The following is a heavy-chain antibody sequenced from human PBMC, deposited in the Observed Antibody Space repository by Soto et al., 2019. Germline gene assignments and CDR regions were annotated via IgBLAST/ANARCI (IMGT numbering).Heavy chain of an antibody. Sequence: ASVKVSCKASGYTFTSYDINWVRQATGQGLECMGWMNPNSGNTGYAQKFQGRVTMTRNTSISTAYVELSSLRSEDTAVYYCARGSYYDILTGTRRWYWLDPWGQGTLVTVSS. J-gene: IGHJ5*02. CDR1: GYTFTSYD. D-gene: IGHD3-9*01. CDR2: MNPNSGNT. V-gene: IGHV1-8*01. CDR3: ARGSYYDILTGTRRWYWLDP.